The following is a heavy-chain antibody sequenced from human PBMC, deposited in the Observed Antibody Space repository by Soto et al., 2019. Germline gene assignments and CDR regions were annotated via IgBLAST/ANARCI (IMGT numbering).Heavy chain of an antibody. J-gene: IGHJ4*02. CDR3: ARDGVATRAFDY. Sequence: EVLLVESGGGLVQPGGSLRLSCAASGFIFRGYAMHWVRQAPGKGLEYVSRISSDGGSTYYVNSVKGRFAISRDNSKNTIYLQLGSLRTDDMAVYYCARDGVATRAFDYWGQGTLVTVSS. CDR2: ISSDGGST. V-gene: IGHV3-64*01. D-gene: IGHD5-12*01. CDR1: GFIFRGYA.